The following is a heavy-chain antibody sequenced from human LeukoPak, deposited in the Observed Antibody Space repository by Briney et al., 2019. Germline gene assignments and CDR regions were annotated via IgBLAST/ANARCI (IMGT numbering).Heavy chain of an antibody. D-gene: IGHD3-3*01. V-gene: IGHV3-23*01. CDR2: ISGSGGST. J-gene: IGHJ6*03. CDR1: GFTFSSYA. CDR3: ARTVGDFWSGYGYYCYYMDV. Sequence: GGSLRLSCAASGFTFSSYAMHWVRQAPGKGLEWVSAISGSGGSTYYADSVKGRFTISRDNSKNTLYLQMNSLRAEDAAVYYCARTVGDFWSGYGYYCYYMDVWGKGTTVTVSS.